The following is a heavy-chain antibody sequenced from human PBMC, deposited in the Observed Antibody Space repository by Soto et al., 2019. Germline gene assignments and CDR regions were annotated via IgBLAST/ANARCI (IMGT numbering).Heavy chain of an antibody. CDR1: GYTFTSYD. D-gene: IGHD3-10*01. Sequence: ASVKVSCKASGYTFTSYDINWVRRATGQGLEWMGWMNPNSGNTGYAQKFQGRVTMTRNTSISTAYMELSSLRSEDTAVYYCAIKLLWFGELLGDVWGQGTTVTVSS. J-gene: IGHJ6*02. V-gene: IGHV1-8*01. CDR2: MNPNSGNT. CDR3: AIKLLWFGELLGDV.